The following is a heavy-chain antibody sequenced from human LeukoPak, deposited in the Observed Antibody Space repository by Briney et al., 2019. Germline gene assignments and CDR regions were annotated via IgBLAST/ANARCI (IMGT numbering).Heavy chain of an antibody. D-gene: IGHD3-9*01. Sequence: GGSLRLSCSASGFTFSSYAMHWVRQAPGGGLECVSAISNNGGSTYYADSVKGRFTIARDNSKNTLYLQMSSLRAEDTAVYYCVKPGLGYFDSYYFDYWGQGTLVTVSS. V-gene: IGHV3-64D*06. CDR3: VKPGLGYFDSYYFDY. CDR2: ISNNGGST. CDR1: GFTFSSYA. J-gene: IGHJ4*02.